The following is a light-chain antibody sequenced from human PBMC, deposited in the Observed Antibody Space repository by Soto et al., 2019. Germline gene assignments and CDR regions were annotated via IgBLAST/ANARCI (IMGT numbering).Light chain of an antibody. V-gene: IGKV1-5*03. CDR1: QSISSW. CDR2: KAS. CDR3: QQYSYFAT. J-gene: IGKJ1*01. Sequence: DIQMTQSPSTLSASVGDRVTITCRASQSISSWLTWYQQKAGQASKLLIYKASIVESGVPSRFSGSGCGTGCTLTISSLQPDDAATYYCQQYSYFATFGQGTRVEVK.